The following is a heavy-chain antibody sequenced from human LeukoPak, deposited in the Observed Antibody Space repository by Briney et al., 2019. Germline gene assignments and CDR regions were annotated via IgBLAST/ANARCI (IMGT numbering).Heavy chain of an antibody. Sequence: SETLSLTCAVYGGSFSGYYWSWIRQPPGKGLEWIGEINHSGSTNYNPSLKSRVTISVDTSKNQFSLKLSSVTAADTAVYYCARHVDTATDYFDYWSQGTLVTVSS. CDR2: INHSGST. J-gene: IGHJ4*02. V-gene: IGHV4-34*01. CDR1: GGSFSGYY. CDR3: ARHVDTATDYFDY. D-gene: IGHD5-18*01.